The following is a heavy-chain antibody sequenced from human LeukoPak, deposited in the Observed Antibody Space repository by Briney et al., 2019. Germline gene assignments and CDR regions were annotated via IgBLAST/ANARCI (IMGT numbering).Heavy chain of an antibody. V-gene: IGHV3-23*01. CDR3: AKGRYSGYGSY. CDR2: ISGSGGST. D-gene: IGHD5-12*01. J-gene: IGHJ4*02. CDR1: GFSFSSYS. Sequence: GGSLRLSCVASGFSFSSYSMNWVRQAPGKGLEWVSAISGSGGSTYYADSVKGRFTISRDNSKNTLYLQMNSLRAEDTAVYYCAKGRYSGYGSYWGQGTLVTVSS.